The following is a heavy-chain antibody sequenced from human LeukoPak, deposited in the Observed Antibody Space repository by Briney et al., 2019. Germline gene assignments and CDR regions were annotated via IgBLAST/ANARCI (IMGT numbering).Heavy chain of an antibody. V-gene: IGHV4-39*01. J-gene: IGHJ4*02. CDR3: VRHRQWLLFPDY. CDR2: IFYSGAT. CDR1: GDSISINYN. Sequence: EPSETLSLTCTVSGDSISINYNWGWIRQPPGKGLEWIGSIFYSGATYYSPSLKSRVTISADTSKNQFSLKLSSMTAADTAVYYCVRHRQWLLFPDYWGQGTLVTVSS. D-gene: IGHD6-19*01.